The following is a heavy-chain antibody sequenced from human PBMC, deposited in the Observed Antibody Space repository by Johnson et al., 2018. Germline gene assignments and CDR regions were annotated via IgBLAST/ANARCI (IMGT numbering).Heavy chain of an antibody. V-gene: IGHV4-39*07. D-gene: IGHD1-26*01. Sequence: QVQLQESGPGLVKPTETLSLTCTVSGGSISSSSYYWGWIRQPPGKGLEWIGSIYYDGSSYYRPSLKRRATISVDTSKNQFSLKLSSVTAADTAVYYCARGGGADYYYGMDVWGPGTTVTVSS. CDR2: IYYDGSS. J-gene: IGHJ6*02. CDR3: ARGGGADYYYGMDV. CDR1: GGSISSSSYY.